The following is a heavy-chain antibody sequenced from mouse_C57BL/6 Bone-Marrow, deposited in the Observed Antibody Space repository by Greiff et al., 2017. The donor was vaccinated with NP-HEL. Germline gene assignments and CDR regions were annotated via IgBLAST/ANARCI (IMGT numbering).Heavy chain of an antibody. CDR1: GFTFSDFY. CDR2: SRNKANDYTT. J-gene: IGHJ1*03. D-gene: IGHD2-5*01. Sequence: EVKLVESGGGLVQSGRSLRLSCATSGFTFSDFYMEWVRQAPGKGLEWIAASRNKANDYTTEYNASVKGRFIVSRDTSQSILYLQMNALRAEDTAIDYGARDSYSNFWYFDVWGTGTMVTVSS. CDR3: ARDSYSNFWYFDV. V-gene: IGHV7-1*01.